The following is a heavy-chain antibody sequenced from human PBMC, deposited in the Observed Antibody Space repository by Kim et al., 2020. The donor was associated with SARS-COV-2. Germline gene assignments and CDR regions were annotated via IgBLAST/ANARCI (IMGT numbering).Heavy chain of an antibody. J-gene: IGHJ5*02. Sequence: SQKFKGRFTMTRDTSASTAYMELSSLRSEDTAVYYCARVYRSSWYGVIDPWGQGTLVTVSS. D-gene: IGHD6-13*01. V-gene: IGHV1-3*01. CDR3: ARVYRSSWYGVIDP.